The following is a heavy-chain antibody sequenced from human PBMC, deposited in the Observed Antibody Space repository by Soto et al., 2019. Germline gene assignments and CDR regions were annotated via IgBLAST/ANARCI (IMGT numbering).Heavy chain of an antibody. J-gene: IGHJ4*02. CDR2: IKSKTDGGTT. CDR1: GFTFSNAW. Sequence: EVQLVESGGGLVKPGGSLRLSCAASGFTFSNAWMSWVRQAPGKGLEWVGRIKSKTDGGTTDYAAPVKGRFTISRDDSNNTLYLQMNSLKTEDTAVYYCTKGGSSGWYVPDYWGQGTLVTVSS. CDR3: TKGGSSGWYVPDY. D-gene: IGHD6-19*01. V-gene: IGHV3-15*01.